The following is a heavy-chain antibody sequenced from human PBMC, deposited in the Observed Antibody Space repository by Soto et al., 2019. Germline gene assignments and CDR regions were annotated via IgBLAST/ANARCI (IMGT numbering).Heavy chain of an antibody. D-gene: IGHD5-12*01. CDR3: ARQRGYSGYGTLFDI. V-gene: IGHV4-59*08. J-gene: IGHJ3*02. Sequence: PSETLSLTCTVSGGSISSYYWSRIRQPPGKGLEWIGYIYYSGSTNYNPSLKSRVTISVDTSKNQFSLKLSSVTAADTAVYYCARQRGYSGYGTLFDIWGQGTMVTVSS. CDR1: GGSISSYY. CDR2: IYYSGST.